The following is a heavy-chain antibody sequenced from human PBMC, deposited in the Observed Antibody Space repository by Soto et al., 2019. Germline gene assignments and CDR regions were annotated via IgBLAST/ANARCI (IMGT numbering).Heavy chain of an antibody. Sequence: SETLSLTCSVSCGSISSYYWSWIRQPPGKGLEWIAYIYYSGNTKYNPSLQSRVTISEGTSKNQFSLRLSSVTAADTAIYYCARHQPTLVRGVRDAFDFWGPGTMVTV. CDR3: ARHQPTLVRGVRDAFDF. CDR2: IYYSGNT. J-gene: IGHJ3*01. CDR1: CGSISSYY. D-gene: IGHD3-10*01. V-gene: IGHV4-59*01.